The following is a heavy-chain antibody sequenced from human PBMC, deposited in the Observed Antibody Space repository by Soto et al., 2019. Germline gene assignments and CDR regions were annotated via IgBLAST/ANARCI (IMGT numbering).Heavy chain of an antibody. CDR1: GFTFSDYY. V-gene: IGHV3-11*01. Sequence: GGSLRLSCAASGFTFSDYYMSWIRQAPGKGLEWVSYISSSGSTIYYADSVKGRFTISRDNAKNSLYLQMNSLRAEDTAVYYCARTWAAFDSSSTNWFDPWGQGTLVTVSS. CDR3: ARTWAAFDSSSTNWFDP. CDR2: ISSSGSTI. D-gene: IGHD6-13*01. J-gene: IGHJ5*02.